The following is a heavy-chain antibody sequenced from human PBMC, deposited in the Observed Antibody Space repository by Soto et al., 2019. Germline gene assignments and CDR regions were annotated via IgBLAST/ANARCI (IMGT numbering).Heavy chain of an antibody. CDR3: ARSLTYYYDSGGYSPFDY. D-gene: IGHD3-22*01. V-gene: IGHV5-10-1*01. Sequence: PGESLKISCTGSGYSFTSYWISWVRQMPGKGLEWMGRIDPSDSYTNYSPSFQGHVTISADKSISTAYLQWSSLKASDTAMYYCARSLTYYYDSGGYSPFDYWGQGTLVTVSS. CDR1: GYSFTSYW. J-gene: IGHJ4*02. CDR2: IDPSDSYT.